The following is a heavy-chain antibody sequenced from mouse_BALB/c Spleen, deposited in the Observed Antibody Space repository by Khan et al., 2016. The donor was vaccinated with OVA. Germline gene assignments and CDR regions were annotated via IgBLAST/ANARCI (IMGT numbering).Heavy chain of an antibody. CDR3: ARPSYYGNPWFTY. Sequence: EVELVESGGGLVKPGGSLKLSCAPSGFAFSSYDMSWVRQTPEKRLEWVATISGTGIYTYYPDSVKGRFTISRDNARNTLYLQMSSLWSEATALYYCARPSYYGNPWFTYWGQGTLVTVSA. CDR1: GFAFSSYD. D-gene: IGHD2-10*01. J-gene: IGHJ3*01. CDR2: ISGTGIYT. V-gene: IGHV5-9*02.